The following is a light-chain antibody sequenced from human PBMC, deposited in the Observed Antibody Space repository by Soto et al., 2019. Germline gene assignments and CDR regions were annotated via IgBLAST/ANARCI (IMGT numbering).Light chain of an antibody. CDR3: QQYVSSPWT. CDR1: QSVSSSY. CDR2: GAS. V-gene: IGKV3-20*01. J-gene: IGKJ1*01. Sequence: EIVLTQSPGTLSLSPGERATLSCRASQSVSSSYLGWYQQKPGQAPRLLIFGASSRATGVPDRFSGSGSGTDFTLNISRLEPEYFAVYYCQQYVSSPWTFGQGTKVEI.